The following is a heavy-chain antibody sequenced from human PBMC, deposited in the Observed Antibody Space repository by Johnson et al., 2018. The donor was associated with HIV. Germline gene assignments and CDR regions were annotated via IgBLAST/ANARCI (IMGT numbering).Heavy chain of an antibody. V-gene: IGHV3-11*04. D-gene: IGHD2-21*02. CDR3: VVVVTRRAFDF. CDR1: GFTFSDYY. J-gene: IGHJ3*01. CDR2: ISSSGSTI. Sequence: QVQLVESGGGLVKPGGSLRLSCAASGFTFSDYYMSWIRQAPGKGLEWVSYISSSGSTIYYADSVKGRFTISRDNATNSLYLQMNRLRAHDTAVYDCVVVVTRRAFDFCGQGKMVTVSS.